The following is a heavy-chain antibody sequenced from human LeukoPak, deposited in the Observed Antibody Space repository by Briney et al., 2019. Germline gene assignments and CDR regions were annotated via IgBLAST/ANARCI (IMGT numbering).Heavy chain of an antibody. J-gene: IGHJ6*02. V-gene: IGHV4-39*07. Sequence: SETLSLTCTVSGGSISSSSYYWGWIRQPPGKGLEWIGGIYYSGSTYYNPSLKSRVTISVDTSKNQFSLKLSSVTAADTAVYYCARDRLGYGYGYSPYGMDVWGQGTTVTVSS. CDR3: ARDRLGYGYGYSPYGMDV. CDR2: IYYSGST. CDR1: GGSISSSSYY. D-gene: IGHD5-18*01.